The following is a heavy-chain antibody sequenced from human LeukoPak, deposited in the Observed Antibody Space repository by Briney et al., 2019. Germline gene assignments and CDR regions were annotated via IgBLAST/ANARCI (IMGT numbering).Heavy chain of an antibody. D-gene: IGHD3-10*01. CDR1: GFTFSSYW. CDR3: AREVVRGVSLDY. V-gene: IGHV3-74*01. Sequence: PGGSLRLSCAASGFTFSSYWMHWVRQAPGKGLVWVSRINSDGSSTSYADSVKGRFTIPRDNAKNTLYLQMNSLRAEDTAVYYCAREVVRGVSLDYWGQGTLVTVSS. J-gene: IGHJ4*02. CDR2: INSDGSST.